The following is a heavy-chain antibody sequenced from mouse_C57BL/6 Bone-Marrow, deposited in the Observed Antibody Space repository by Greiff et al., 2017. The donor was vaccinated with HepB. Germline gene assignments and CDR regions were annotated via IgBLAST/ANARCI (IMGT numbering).Heavy chain of an antibody. CDR1: GYTFTSYW. J-gene: IGHJ3*01. Sequence: VQLQQPGAELVKPGASVKMSCKASGYTFTSYWITWVKQRPGQGLEWIGDIYPGSGSTNYNEKFKSKATLTVDTSSSTAYMQLSSLTSEDSAVYYCAREAYYYGSSFAYWGQGTLVTVSA. CDR3: AREAYYYGSSFAY. D-gene: IGHD1-1*01. CDR2: IYPGSGST. V-gene: IGHV1-55*01.